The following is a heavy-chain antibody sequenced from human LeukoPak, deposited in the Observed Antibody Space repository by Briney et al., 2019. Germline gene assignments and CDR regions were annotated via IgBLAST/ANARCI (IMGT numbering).Heavy chain of an antibody. V-gene: IGHV3-11*04. CDR2: ISSSGSTI. J-gene: IGHJ4*02. D-gene: IGHD6-6*01. CDR3: ARPYTPESRGPYSSSAFFDY. CDR1: GFTFSDYY. Sequence: PGGSLRLSCAASGFTFSDYYMSWIRQAPGKGLEWVSYISSSGSTIYYADSVKGRFTISRDNAKNSLYLQMNSLRAEDTAVYYCARPYTPESRGPYSSSAFFDYWGQGTLVTVSS.